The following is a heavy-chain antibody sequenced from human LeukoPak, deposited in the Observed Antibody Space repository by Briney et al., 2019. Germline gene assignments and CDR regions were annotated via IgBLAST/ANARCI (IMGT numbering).Heavy chain of an antibody. V-gene: IGHV1-2*02. CDR2: INPNSGGR. D-gene: IGHD6-13*01. CDR1: GYSFTVDY. CDR3: ARVAAAGYCWSDP. Sequence: ASGYSFTVDYVNRVRLGPGQGIKWKRWINPNSGGRNYAQKFQGRVTMTRDTSISTAYMELSRLRSDDTAVYSCARVAAAGYCWSDPCGRGTVVTVSS. J-gene: IGHJ5*02.